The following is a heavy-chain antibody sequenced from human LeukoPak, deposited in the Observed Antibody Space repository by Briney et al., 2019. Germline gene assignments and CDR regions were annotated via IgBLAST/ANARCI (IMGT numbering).Heavy chain of an antibody. Sequence: PSETLSLTCTVSGGSISSYYWSWIRQPPGKGLEWIGYIYYSGSTNYNPSLKSRVTIPVDTSKNQFSLKLSSVTAADTAVYYCARGHFYYDSSGYAFDIWGQGTMVTVSS. CDR3: ARGHFYYDSSGYAFDI. D-gene: IGHD3-22*01. V-gene: IGHV4-59*01. CDR1: GGSISSYY. CDR2: IYYSGST. J-gene: IGHJ3*02.